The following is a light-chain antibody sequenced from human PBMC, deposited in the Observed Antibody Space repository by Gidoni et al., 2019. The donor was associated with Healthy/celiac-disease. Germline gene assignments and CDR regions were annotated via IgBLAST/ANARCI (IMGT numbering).Light chain of an antibody. Sequence: DIVTTQSPFPLPVTPGEPASISCRSSQSLLHSNGYNYLDWYLQKPGQSPQLLIYWGSNWDCGVPDRFSGSGSGTDFTLKISRVEAEDVGVYYCMQALQTPLTFGGGTKVEIK. V-gene: IGKV2-28*01. J-gene: IGKJ4*01. CDR2: WGS. CDR3: MQALQTPLT. CDR1: QSLLHSNGYNY.